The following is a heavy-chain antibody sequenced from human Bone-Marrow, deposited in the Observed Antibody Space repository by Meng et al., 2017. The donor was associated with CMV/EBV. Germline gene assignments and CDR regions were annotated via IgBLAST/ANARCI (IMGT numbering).Heavy chain of an antibody. CDR2: IIPIFGTA. Sequence: SVKVSCKASGGTFSGYAISWVRQAPGQGLEWMGGIIPIFGTANYAQKFQGRVTITTDESTSTAYMELSSLRSEDTAVYYCARHPDRTSHLQNYYYYGMDVWGQGTTVTVSS. D-gene: IGHD2-2*01. CDR1: GGTFSGYA. CDR3: ARHPDRTSHLQNYYYYGMDV. J-gene: IGHJ6*02. V-gene: IGHV1-69*05.